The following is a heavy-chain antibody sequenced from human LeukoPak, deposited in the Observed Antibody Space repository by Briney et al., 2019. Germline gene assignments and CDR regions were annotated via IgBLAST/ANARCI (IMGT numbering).Heavy chain of an antibody. CDR1: GYTFTSYG. J-gene: IGHJ4*02. D-gene: IGHD2-15*01. CDR3: ARGSTVVVVAATKAYSYGHFDY. V-gene: IGHV1-18*01. Sequence: GASVKVSCKASGYTFTSYGISWVRQAPGQGLEWMGWISAYNGNTNYAQKLQGRVTMTTDTSTSTAYMELRSLRSDDTAVYYCARGSTVVVVAATKAYSYGHFDYWGQGTLVTVSS. CDR2: ISAYNGNT.